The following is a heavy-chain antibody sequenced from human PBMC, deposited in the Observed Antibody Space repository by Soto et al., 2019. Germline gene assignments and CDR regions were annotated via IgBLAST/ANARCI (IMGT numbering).Heavy chain of an antibody. Sequence: SKTLSLTRTVPDESIDRALYSWGWICQPPGKGLEWIASIYYSGSSYYNPSLKSRVTISVDTSKSQFSLKLSSVTAADTAVYYCARHHLQLGVGYWGQGTRVT. CDR2: IYYSGSS. D-gene: IGHD5-18*01. J-gene: IGHJ4*02. CDR1: DESIDRALYS. V-gene: IGHV4-39*01. CDR3: ARHHLQLGVGY.